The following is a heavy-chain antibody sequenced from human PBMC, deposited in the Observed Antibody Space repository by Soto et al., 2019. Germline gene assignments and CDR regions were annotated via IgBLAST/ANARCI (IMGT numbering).Heavy chain of an antibody. CDR3: ARDSGRYFDLPSNAFDI. CDR1: GGSISSYY. Sequence: QVQLQESGPGLVKPSETLSLTCTVSGGSISSYYCSWIRQPPGKGLEWIGSISYSWSTNYNPSLMSRVTISVDTSKNQFSLQLSAVTAADTAVYSCARDSGRYFDLPSNAFDIWGQGTMVTVSS. CDR2: ISYSWST. D-gene: IGHD3-9*01. J-gene: IGHJ3*02. V-gene: IGHV4-59*01.